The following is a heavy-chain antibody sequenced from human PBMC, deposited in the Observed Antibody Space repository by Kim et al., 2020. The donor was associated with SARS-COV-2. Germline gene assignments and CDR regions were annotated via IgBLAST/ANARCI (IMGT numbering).Heavy chain of an antibody. V-gene: IGHV3-30*04. CDR2: ISYDGSNK. CDR3: ARDHGLWFGEVYFDY. D-gene: IGHD3-10*01. J-gene: IGHJ4*02. CDR1: GFTFSSYA. Sequence: GGSLRLSCAAAGFTFSSYAMHWVRQAPGKGLEWVAVISYDGSNKYYADSVKGRFTISRDNSKNTLYLQMNSLRAEDTAVYYCARDHGLWFGEVYFDYWGQGTLVTVSS.